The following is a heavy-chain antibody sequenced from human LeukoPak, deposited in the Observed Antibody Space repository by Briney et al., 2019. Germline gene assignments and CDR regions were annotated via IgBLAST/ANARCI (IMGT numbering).Heavy chain of an antibody. J-gene: IGHJ4*02. CDR1: GGSISSGGYY. D-gene: IGHD3-22*01. V-gene: IGHV4-31*03. CDR3: AREPYDSSGLILG. CDR2: IYYSGST. Sequence: SQTLSLTCTDSGGSISSGGYYWSWIRQHPGKGLEWIGYIYYSGSTYYNPSLKSRVTISVDTSKNQFSLKLSSVTAADTAVYCCAREPYDSSGLILGWGQGTLVTVSS.